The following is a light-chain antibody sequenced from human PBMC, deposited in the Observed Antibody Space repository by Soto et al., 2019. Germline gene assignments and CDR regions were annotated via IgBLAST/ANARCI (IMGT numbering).Light chain of an antibody. CDR2: EVS. Sequence: QSVLTQPASVSGSPGQSITISCTGTSSDVGGYNYVSWYQHHPGEAPKLMIYEVSSRPSGLSNRFSGSKSGNTASLTISGLQAEDEADYYCSSYTSSNTLVFGTGTKLTVL. CDR1: SSDVGGYNY. CDR3: SSYTSSNTLV. J-gene: IGLJ1*01. V-gene: IGLV2-14*01.